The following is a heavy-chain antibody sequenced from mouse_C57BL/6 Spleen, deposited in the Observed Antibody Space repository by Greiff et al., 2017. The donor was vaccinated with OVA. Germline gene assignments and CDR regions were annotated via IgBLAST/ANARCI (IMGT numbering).Heavy chain of an antibody. J-gene: IGHJ4*01. CDR3: ARSGDRYYATDY. CDR1: GYSFTGYY. Sequence: EVQLQQSGPELVKPGASVKISCKASGYSFTGYYMNWVKQSPEKSLEWIGEINPSTGGTTYNQKFKAKATLTVDKSSSTAYMQLKSLTSEDSAVYYCARSGDRYYATDYWGQGTSVTVSS. D-gene: IGHD3-3*01. V-gene: IGHV1-42*01. CDR2: INPSTGGT.